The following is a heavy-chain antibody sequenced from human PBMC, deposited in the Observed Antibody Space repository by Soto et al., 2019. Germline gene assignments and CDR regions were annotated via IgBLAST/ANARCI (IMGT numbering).Heavy chain of an antibody. Sequence: SVKVSCKASGGTFSSYAISWVRQAPGQGLEWMGGIIPIFGTANYAQKFQGRVTITADESTSTAYMELSSLRSEDTAVYYFARLPTYYYDSSGYDYYYYYGMDVWGQGTTVTVSS. CDR3: ARLPTYYYDSSGYDYYYYYGMDV. CDR2: IIPIFGTA. J-gene: IGHJ6*02. D-gene: IGHD3-22*01. V-gene: IGHV1-69*13. CDR1: GGTFSSYA.